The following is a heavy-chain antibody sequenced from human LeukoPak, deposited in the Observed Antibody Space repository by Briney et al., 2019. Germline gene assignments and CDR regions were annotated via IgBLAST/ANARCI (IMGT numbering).Heavy chain of an antibody. CDR3: ARVQILNDFWSGSGGNWFDP. V-gene: IGHV4-59*01. Sequence: SETLSLTCTVSGGSISSYYWSWIRQPPGKGLEWIGYIYYSGSTNYNPSLKSRVTISVDTSKNQFSLKLSSVTAADTAVYYCARVQILNDFWSGSGGNWFDPWGQGTLVTVSS. D-gene: IGHD3-3*01. CDR1: GGSISSYY. J-gene: IGHJ5*02. CDR2: IYYSGST.